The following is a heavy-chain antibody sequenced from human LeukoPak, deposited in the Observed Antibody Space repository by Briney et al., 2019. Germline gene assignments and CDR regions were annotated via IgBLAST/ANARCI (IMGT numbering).Heavy chain of an antibody. CDR2: ISAYNGNT. CDR3: ARGRGMHYDSSGRPLDY. Sequence: ASVRVSHKASVYTFTIYGISWVRQAPGQGVEWVGWISAYNGNTNYAQKLQGRVTMTTDTSTSTAYMELRSLRSDDTAVYYCARGRGMHYDSSGRPLDYWGQGTLVTVSS. D-gene: IGHD3-22*01. V-gene: IGHV1-18*01. CDR1: VYTFTIYG. J-gene: IGHJ4*02.